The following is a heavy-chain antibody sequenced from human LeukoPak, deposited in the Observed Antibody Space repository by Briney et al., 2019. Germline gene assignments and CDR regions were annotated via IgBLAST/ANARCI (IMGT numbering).Heavy chain of an antibody. CDR2: IYDSGTT. D-gene: IGHD1-26*01. CDR1: GGSFGNYY. J-gene: IGHJ6*02. V-gene: IGHV4-59*01. CDR3: ARQGHRLTLVDYYGMDV. Sequence: SETLSLTCTVSGGSFGNYYWSWIRQPPGKGLEWIGYIYDSGTTNYNPSLKSRVTISVDTATNQFSLKLRSVTAADTAVYYCARQGHRLTLVDYYGMDVWGQGTTVTVSS.